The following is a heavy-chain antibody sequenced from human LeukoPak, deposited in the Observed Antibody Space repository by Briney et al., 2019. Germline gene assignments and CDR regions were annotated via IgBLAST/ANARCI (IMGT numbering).Heavy chain of an antibody. Sequence: QSGGSLKLSCAASGFTFSGSAMHWVRQASGKGLEWVGRIRSKANSYATAYAASVKGRFTISRDDSKNTAYLQMNSLKTEDTAVYYCTADLRRTYRDSSDYLLSDSWGQGTLVTVSS. V-gene: IGHV3-73*01. CDR3: TADLRRTYRDSSDYLLSDS. CDR1: GFTFSGSA. J-gene: IGHJ4*02. CDR2: IRSKANSYAT. D-gene: IGHD3-22*01.